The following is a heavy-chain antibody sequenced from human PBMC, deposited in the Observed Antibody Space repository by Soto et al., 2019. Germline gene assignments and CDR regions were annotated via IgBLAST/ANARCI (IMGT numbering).Heavy chain of an antibody. Sequence: EVQLVESGGGLVQPGRSLRLSCTASGFTFGDYAMSWFRQAPGQGLEWVGFIRSKAYGGTTEYAASVKGRFTISRDESHSSAYRQMNSLTTEQTAVYYCTKDVSGWYDNDYGGNGTLVIVSS. CDR3: TKDVSGWYDNDY. CDR2: IRSKAYGGTT. V-gene: IGHV3-49*03. J-gene: IGHJ4*01. CDR1: GFTFGDYA. D-gene: IGHD6-19*01.